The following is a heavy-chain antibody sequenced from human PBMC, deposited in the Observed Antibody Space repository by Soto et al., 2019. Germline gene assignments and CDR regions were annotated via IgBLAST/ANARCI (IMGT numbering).Heavy chain of an antibody. V-gene: IGHV3-72*01. J-gene: IGHJ4*02. CDR3: ARVGVCSGGTCYPLDY. Sequence: PGGSLRLSCAASGFTFSDHYMDWVRQAPGKGLEWVGRTRNKGNSYTTEYAASVKGRFTISRDDSKNSLYLQMSSLKTEDTAVYYCARVGVCSGGTCYPLDYWGQGTLVTVSS. D-gene: IGHD2-15*01. CDR1: GFTFSDHY. CDR2: TRNKGNSYTT.